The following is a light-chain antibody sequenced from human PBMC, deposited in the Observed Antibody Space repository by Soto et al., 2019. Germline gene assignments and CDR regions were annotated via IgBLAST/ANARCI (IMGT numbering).Light chain of an antibody. CDR1: SSDVGGYNY. J-gene: IGLJ2*01. CDR2: EGS. Sequence: QSALTQPPSASGSPGQSVTISCTGTSSDVGGYNYVSWYQQHPGKAPKLMIYEGSKRPSGVPDRFSGSKSGNTASLTVSGLQAEDEADYYCSSYAGSNVVFGGGTKVTVL. CDR3: SSYAGSNVV. V-gene: IGLV2-8*01.